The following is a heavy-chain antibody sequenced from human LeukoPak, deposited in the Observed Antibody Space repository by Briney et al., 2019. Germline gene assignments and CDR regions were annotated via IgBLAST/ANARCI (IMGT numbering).Heavy chain of an antibody. D-gene: IGHD1-7*01. CDR2: IYHSGST. CDR3: ARQNYGAATIKY. J-gene: IGHJ4*02. Sequence: PSETLSLTCTVSGYSISSGYYWGWIRQPPGKGLEWIGSIYHSGSTYYNPSLKSRVTVSVDTSKNQFSLKLSSVTAADTAVYYCARQNYGAATIKYWGQGTLVTVSS. V-gene: IGHV4-38-2*02. CDR1: GYSISSGYY.